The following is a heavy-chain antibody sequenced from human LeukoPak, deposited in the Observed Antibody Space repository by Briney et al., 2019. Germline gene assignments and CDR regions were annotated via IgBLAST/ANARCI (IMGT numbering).Heavy chain of an antibody. CDR3: ARSPFGGYDLGNAFDI. D-gene: IGHD3-22*01. Sequence: GGSLRLSCEASGFTFSRHTIHWVRQAPGKGLEWVAVISHDANNKYYADSVKGRFTISRDNSRYTLYVQMNSLKPEDTALYYCARSPFGGYDLGNAFDIWGQGTMVTVSS. J-gene: IGHJ3*02. V-gene: IGHV3-30-3*01. CDR1: GFTFSRHT. CDR2: ISHDANNK.